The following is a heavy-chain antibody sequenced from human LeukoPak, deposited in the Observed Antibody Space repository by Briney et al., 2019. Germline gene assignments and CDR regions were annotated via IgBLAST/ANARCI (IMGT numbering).Heavy chain of an antibody. V-gene: IGHV1-18*01. CDR3: ARGGTIFGVPAMAFDI. CDR2: ISAYNGNT. CDR1: GYTFTSYG. D-gene: IGHD3-3*01. J-gene: IGHJ3*02. Sequence: ASVKVSCKASGYTFTSYGISWVRQAPGQGLEWMGWISAYNGNTNYAQKLQGRVTMTTDTSTSTAYMELRSLRSDDTAVYYCARGGTIFGVPAMAFDIWGQGTMVTVSS.